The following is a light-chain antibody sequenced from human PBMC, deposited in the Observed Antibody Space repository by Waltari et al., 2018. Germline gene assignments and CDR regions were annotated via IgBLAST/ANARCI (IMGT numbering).Light chain of an antibody. V-gene: IGKV3-11*01. CDR2: DTS. CDR3: QQRSAWPRT. CDR1: QSVITF. J-gene: IGKJ2*01. Sequence: IVLTQSPATLSLSPGGSATLSCRASQSVITFLPWYQQKPGQAPRLLIYDTSKRATGIPARFSGAGSGTDFTLTINSLEPEDFAIYYCQQRSAWPRTFGQGTKLEFK.